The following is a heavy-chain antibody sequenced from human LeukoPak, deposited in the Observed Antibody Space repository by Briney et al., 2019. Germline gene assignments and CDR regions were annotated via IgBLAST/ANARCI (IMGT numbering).Heavy chain of an antibody. V-gene: IGHV1-46*01. CDR1: GYTFTSYF. Sequence: ASVKASCKASGYTFTSYFIHWVRQAPGQGLEWMGIINPSGGSTTYAQKFQGRVTLTRDTSTSTVYMELSSLRFEDTAVYYCARLLWFGGSLDYWGQGTLVTVSS. CDR3: ARLLWFGGSLDY. J-gene: IGHJ4*02. D-gene: IGHD3-10*01. CDR2: INPSGGST.